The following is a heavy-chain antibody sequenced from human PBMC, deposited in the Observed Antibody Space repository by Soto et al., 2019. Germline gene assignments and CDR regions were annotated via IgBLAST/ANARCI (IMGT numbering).Heavy chain of an antibody. CDR1: GGSVSSADHY. J-gene: IGHJ5*02. CDR3: ARDLNDYPNWFDP. V-gene: IGHV4-30-4*01. D-gene: IGHD4-17*01. CDR2: IYYSGIT. Sequence: SETLSLTCTVSGGSVSSADHYWSWIRQTPGKGLEWIGYIYYSGITYYTPSLKSRVSMTVDTSKDQFSLKLHSVTAADTAIYYCARDLNDYPNWFDPWGQGILVTVSS.